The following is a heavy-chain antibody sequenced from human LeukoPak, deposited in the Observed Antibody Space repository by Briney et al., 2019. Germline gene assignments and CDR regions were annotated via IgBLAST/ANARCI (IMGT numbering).Heavy chain of an antibody. V-gene: IGHV3-21*01. D-gene: IGHD1-14*01. Sequence: GGSPRLSCAASGFTFSSYSMNWVRQAPGKGLEWVSSISSSSSYIYYADSVKGRFTISRDNAKNSLYLQMNSLRAEDTAVYYCARCGSRGPEFDYWGQGTLVTVSS. CDR3: ARCGSRGPEFDY. J-gene: IGHJ4*02. CDR2: ISSSSSYI. CDR1: GFTFSSYS.